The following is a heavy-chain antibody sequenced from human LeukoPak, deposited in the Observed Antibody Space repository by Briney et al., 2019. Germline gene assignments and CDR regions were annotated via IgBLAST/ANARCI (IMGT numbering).Heavy chain of an antibody. CDR1: GVSISSDGYS. J-gene: IGHJ3*02. Sequence: SETLSLTCAVSGVSISSDGYSWNWIRQPPGKGLEWIGYIHHSGSTYYNPSLKSRVTISVDRSKNQFSLKLSSVTAADTAVYYCARKKGYSSGWYDWFAFDIWGQGTMVTVSS. CDR3: ARKKGYSSGWYDWFAFDI. V-gene: IGHV4-30-2*01. D-gene: IGHD6-19*01. CDR2: IHHSGST.